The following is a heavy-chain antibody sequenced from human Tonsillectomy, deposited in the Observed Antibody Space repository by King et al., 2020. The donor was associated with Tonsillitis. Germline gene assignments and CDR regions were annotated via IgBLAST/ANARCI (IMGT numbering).Heavy chain of an antibody. CDR1: GGSVSSVSYY. J-gene: IGHJ4*02. CDR2: IYYSGST. CDR3: ARSDDILAGYYRAGFDY. Sequence: VQLQESGPGLVKPSKTLSLTCTVSGGSVSSVSYYWSWIRQPPGKGLEWIGYIYYSGSTNYNPSLQSRVTISDDTSKNQLSLRLSSVTAADSAVYYCARSDDILAGYYRAGFDYWGQGTLVIVSS. D-gene: IGHD3-9*01. V-gene: IGHV4-61*01.